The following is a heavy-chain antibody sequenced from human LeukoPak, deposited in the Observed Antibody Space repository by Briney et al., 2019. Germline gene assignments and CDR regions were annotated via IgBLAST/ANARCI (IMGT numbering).Heavy chain of an antibody. CDR2: IYYSGST. Sequence: SETLSLTCTVSGGSISSYYWSWIRQPPGKGLDWIGYIYYSGSTNYNPSLKSRVTISVDTSKNQFSLKLSSVTAADTAVYYCAGSYSSSLYYYYGMDVWGQGTTVTVSS. CDR3: AGSYSSSLYYYYGMDV. J-gene: IGHJ6*02. CDR1: GGSISSYY. V-gene: IGHV4-59*01. D-gene: IGHD6-13*01.